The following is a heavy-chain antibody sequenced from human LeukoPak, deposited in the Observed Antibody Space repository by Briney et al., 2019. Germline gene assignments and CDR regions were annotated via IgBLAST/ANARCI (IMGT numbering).Heavy chain of an antibody. Sequence: SETLSLTCTVSGVSITSYYWSWIRQPPGKGLEWIGYIYYSGSTNYNPSLKSRVTMSVDTSKNQFSLKLSSVTAADTAVYYFARERVSGGSGYGMDVWGQGTTVTVSS. CDR3: ARERVSGGSGYGMDV. CDR2: IYYSGST. CDR1: GVSITSYY. J-gene: IGHJ6*02. D-gene: IGHD1-26*01. V-gene: IGHV4-59*08.